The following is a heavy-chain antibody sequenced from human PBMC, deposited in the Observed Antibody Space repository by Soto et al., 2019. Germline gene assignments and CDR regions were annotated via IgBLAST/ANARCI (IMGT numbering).Heavy chain of an antibody. J-gene: IGHJ5*02. D-gene: IGHD6-19*01. CDR1: GGSIRSSDYY. CDR2: IYYSGST. V-gene: IGHV4-39*01. CDR3: ARHIYTNGWPNWFAP. Sequence: SETLSLTCTVSGGSIRSSDYYWGWIRQPPGKGLEWIGSIYYSGSTYHSPSLKSQLTISIDTSKNQFSLMLTSVTASDTAVYYCARHIYTNGWPNWFAPWGQGTLVTVSS.